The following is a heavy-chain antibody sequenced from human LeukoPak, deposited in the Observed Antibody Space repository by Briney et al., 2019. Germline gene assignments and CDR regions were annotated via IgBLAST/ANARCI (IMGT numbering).Heavy chain of an antibody. J-gene: IGHJ4*02. V-gene: IGHV3-66*02. CDR2: IYSGGST. Sequence: GGSLRLSCAASGFTVSSNYMSWVRQAPGKGLEWVSVIYSGGSTYYADSVKGRFTISRDNSKNTLYLQMNSLRAEDTAVYYCARYSSSSWYTFDYWGQGTLVTVSS. D-gene: IGHD6-13*01. CDR1: GFTVSSNY. CDR3: ARYSSSSWYTFDY.